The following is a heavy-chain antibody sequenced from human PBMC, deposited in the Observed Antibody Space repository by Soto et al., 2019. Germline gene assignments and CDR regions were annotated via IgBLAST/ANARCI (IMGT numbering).Heavy chain of an antibody. Sequence: GESLKISCKGSGYSFTSYWIGWVRQMPGKGLEWMGIIYPGDSDTRYSPSFQGQVTISADKSISTAYLQWSSLKASDTAMYYCARRERASSSSYYYMDVWGKGTTVTVSS. CDR3: ARRERASSSSYYYMDV. V-gene: IGHV5-51*01. D-gene: IGHD6-6*01. J-gene: IGHJ6*03. CDR2: IYPGDSDT. CDR1: GYSFTSYW.